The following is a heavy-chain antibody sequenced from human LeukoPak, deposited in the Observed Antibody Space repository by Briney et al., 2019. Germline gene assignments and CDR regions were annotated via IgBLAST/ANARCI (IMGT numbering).Heavy chain of an antibody. CDR3: ARLYGSGSNYLDY. J-gene: IGHJ4*02. V-gene: IGHV4-31*03. Sequence: SQTLSLTCSVSAGSIRSDNYYWSWIRQFPGKGLEWIGYIYYSGSTYYNPSLKSRVTISLDTSKSHFSLNLNTVTAADTAIYYCARLYGSGSNYLDYWGQGTLVTVSS. D-gene: IGHD3-10*01. CDR1: AGSIRSDNYY. CDR2: IYYSGST.